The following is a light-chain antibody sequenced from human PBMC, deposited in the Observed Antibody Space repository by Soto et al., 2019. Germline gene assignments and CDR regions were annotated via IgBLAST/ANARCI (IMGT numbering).Light chain of an antibody. J-gene: IGKJ1*01. CDR3: QKSYSTLRT. CDR1: QTISSW. V-gene: IGKV1-5*03. Sequence: DIQMIQSPSTLSGSVGDRVSITCRASQTISSWLAWYQQKPGKAPKLLIYKASTLKSGVPSRFSGSGSGTEFNLTISRLQPDDFATYYCQKSYSTLRTFGQGTKVDIK. CDR2: KAS.